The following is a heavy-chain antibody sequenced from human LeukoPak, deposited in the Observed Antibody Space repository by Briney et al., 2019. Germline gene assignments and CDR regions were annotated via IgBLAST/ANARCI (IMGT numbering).Heavy chain of an antibody. D-gene: IGHD4/OR15-4a*01. V-gene: IGHV4-59*01. CDR3: ARAPGNDYYPYYYMDV. Sequence: SETLSLTCSVSGGSISSYYWSWIRQPPGKGLEWIGYIYYSGSTNYNPSLKSRVTISVDTSKNQFSLKVSSVTAADTAVYYCARAPGNDYYPYYYMDVWGKGTTVTVSS. CDR1: GGSISSYY. J-gene: IGHJ6*03. CDR2: IYYSGST.